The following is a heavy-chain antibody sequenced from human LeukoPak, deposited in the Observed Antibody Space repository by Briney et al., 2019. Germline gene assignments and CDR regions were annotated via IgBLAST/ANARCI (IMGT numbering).Heavy chain of an antibody. CDR1: GFTFSSNY. D-gene: IGHD3-22*01. V-gene: IGHV3-53*01. Sequence: GGSLRLSCAASGFTFSSNYMSWVRQAPGKGLEWVSVIYSGGSTYYADSVKGRFTISRDNSKNTLYLQMNSLRAEDTAVYYCARDLIVVVIGSWYYYGMDVWGQGTTVTVSS. CDR3: ARDLIVVVIGSWYYYGMDV. CDR2: IYSGGST. J-gene: IGHJ6*02.